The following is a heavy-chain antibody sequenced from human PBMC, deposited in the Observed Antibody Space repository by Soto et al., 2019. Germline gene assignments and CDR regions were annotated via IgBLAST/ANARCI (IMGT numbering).Heavy chain of an antibody. D-gene: IGHD6-13*01. CDR3: ARERSWIAAAAPNSGYFDY. Sequence: GGSLRLSCAASGFTFSSYSMNWVRQAPGKGLEWVSSISSSSSYIYYADSVKGRFTISRDNAKNSLYLQMNSLRAEDTAVYYCARERSWIAAAAPNSGYFDYWGQGTLVTVSS. CDR1: GFTFSSYS. CDR2: ISSSSSYI. V-gene: IGHV3-21*01. J-gene: IGHJ4*02.